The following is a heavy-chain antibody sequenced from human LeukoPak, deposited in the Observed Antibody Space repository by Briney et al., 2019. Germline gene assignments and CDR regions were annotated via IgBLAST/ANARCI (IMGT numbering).Heavy chain of an antibody. CDR1: GGSISSGGYY. J-gene: IGHJ4*02. V-gene: IGHV4-31*03. D-gene: IGHD2-15*01. CDR3: ARAYCSGGSCYHPFYFDY. CDR2: IYYTGST. Sequence: SETLSLTCTVSGGSISSGGYYWSWIRQHPGKGLEWIGYIYYTGSTYYNPSLKSRVTISVDTSENQFSLKLSSVTAADTAVYYCARAYCSGGSCYHPFYFDYWGQGTLVTVSS.